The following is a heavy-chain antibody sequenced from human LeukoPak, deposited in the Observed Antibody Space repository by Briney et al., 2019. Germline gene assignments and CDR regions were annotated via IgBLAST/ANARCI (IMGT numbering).Heavy chain of an antibody. CDR3: ARQWELRGWFDP. J-gene: IGHJ5*02. CDR2: IYYSGST. Sequence: SETLSLTCTVSGDSISSYYWSWIRQPPGKGLEWIGYIYYSGSTNYNPSLKSRVTISVDTSKNQFSLKLSSVTAADTAVYYCARQWELRGWFDPWGQGTLVTVSS. CDR1: GDSISSYY. V-gene: IGHV4-59*08. D-gene: IGHD1-26*01.